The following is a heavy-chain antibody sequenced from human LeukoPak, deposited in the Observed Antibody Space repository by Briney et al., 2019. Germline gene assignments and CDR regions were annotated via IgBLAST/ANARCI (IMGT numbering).Heavy chain of an antibody. CDR1: GFTFSHAW. D-gene: IGHD4-17*01. V-gene: IGHV3-15*01. Sequence: GGSLRLSCAASGFTFSHAWMNWVRQAPGKGLEWVGRIKSKTDGGTTDYAAPVKGRFTISRDDSKNILYLQLNSLKTDDTAVYYCTTADYGDHQFDYWGQGTLVTVSS. J-gene: IGHJ4*02. CDR2: IKSKTDGGTT. CDR3: TTADYGDHQFDY.